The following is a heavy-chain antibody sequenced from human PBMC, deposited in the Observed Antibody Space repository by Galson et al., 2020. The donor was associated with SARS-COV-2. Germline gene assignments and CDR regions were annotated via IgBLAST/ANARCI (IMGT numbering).Heavy chain of an antibody. Sequence: ASVKVSCKTSGYSFTSSNIHWVRQAPGQGLEWMGIFNPRGGSATYAPNFQGRVTMTSDVSTSTAYMDLSDLTSEDTAVYYCARAPIVVLPAATDYWGQGTLVTVSS. V-gene: IGHV1-46*01. CDR2: FNPRGGSA. CDR3: ARAPIVVLPAATDY. CDR1: GYSFTSSN. D-gene: IGHD2-2*01. J-gene: IGHJ4*02.